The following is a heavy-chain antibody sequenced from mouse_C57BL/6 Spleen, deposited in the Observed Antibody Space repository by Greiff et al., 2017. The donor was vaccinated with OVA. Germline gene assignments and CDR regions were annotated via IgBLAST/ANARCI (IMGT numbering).Heavy chain of an antibody. CDR1: GYTFTGYW. V-gene: IGHV1-9*01. CDR3: ARARSTMVTTGTFAY. CDR2: ILPGSGST. Sequence: QVQLQQSGAELMKPGASVKLSCTATGYTFTGYWIEWVKQRPGHGLEWIGEILPGSGSTNYDEKFKGKATFTADTSSNTAYMQLSSLTTEDSAIYYCARARSTMVTTGTFAYWGQGTLVTFSA. J-gene: IGHJ3*01. D-gene: IGHD2-2*01.